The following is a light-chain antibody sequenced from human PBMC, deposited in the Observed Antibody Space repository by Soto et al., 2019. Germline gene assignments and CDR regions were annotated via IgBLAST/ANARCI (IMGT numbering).Light chain of an antibody. CDR3: SSYTSSSTLV. Sequence: QSVLTQPASVSGSPGQSISISCTGNSSDVGGYKYVSWYQQHAGKAPKLMIYDVNNRPSGVSDRFSGSKSGNTASLTISGLQAEDEADYYCSSYTSSSTLVFGTGTKLTVL. CDR1: SSDVGGYKY. J-gene: IGLJ1*01. CDR2: DVN. V-gene: IGLV2-14*01.